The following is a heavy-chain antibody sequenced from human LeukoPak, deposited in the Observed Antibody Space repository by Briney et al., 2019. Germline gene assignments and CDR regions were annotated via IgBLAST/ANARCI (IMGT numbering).Heavy chain of an antibody. CDR1: GYTFTNYG. Sequence: GASVKVSRKASGYTFTNYGIGWVRQAPGQGLEWMGWISANNGNTNYAQKLQGRVTMTTDTSTSTAYMELRSLRSDDSAVYYCARDGYFDSWGQGTLVTVSS. J-gene: IGHJ4*02. CDR2: ISANNGNT. CDR3: ARDGYFDS. V-gene: IGHV1-18*01.